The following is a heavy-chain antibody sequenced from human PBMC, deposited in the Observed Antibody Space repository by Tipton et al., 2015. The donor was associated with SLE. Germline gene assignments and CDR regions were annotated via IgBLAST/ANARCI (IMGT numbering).Heavy chain of an antibody. V-gene: IGHV4-39*07. CDR3: ASKVGATKWYFDL. CDR2: IYYSGSP. CDR1: GGSISSGSYY. Sequence: TLSLTCTVSGGSISSGSYYWGWIRQPPGKGLEWIGSIYYSGSPYYNPSLKSRVTISVDTSKNQFSLKLSSVTAADTAVYYCASKVGATKWYFDLWGRGTLVTVSS. D-gene: IGHD1-26*01. J-gene: IGHJ2*01.